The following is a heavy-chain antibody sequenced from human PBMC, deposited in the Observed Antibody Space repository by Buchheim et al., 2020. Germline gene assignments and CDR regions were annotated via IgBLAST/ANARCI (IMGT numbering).Heavy chain of an antibody. CDR1: GGTFSSYA. CDR3: ARATYYDFWSGYSNGGYYYGMDV. CDR2: IIPIFGTA. V-gene: IGHV1-69*06. J-gene: IGHJ6*02. Sequence: QVQLVQSGAEVKKPGSSVKVSCKASGGTFSSYAISWVRQAPGQGLEWMGGIIPIFGTANYAQKFQGRVTITADKSTSTAYMELSSLRSEDTAVYYCARATYYDFWSGYSNGGYYYGMDVWGQGTT. D-gene: IGHD3-3*01.